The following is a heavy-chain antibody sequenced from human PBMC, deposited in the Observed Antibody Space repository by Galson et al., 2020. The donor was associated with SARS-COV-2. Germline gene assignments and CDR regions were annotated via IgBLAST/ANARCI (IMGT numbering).Heavy chain of an antibody. CDR3: ARDLWFGENYFDY. CDR2: INPNSGGT. J-gene: IGHJ4*02. D-gene: IGHD3-10*01. V-gene: IGHV1-2*02. Sequence: ASVKVSCKASGYTFTGYYMHWVRQAPGQGLEWMGWINPNSGGTNYAQKFQGRVTMTRDTSISTAYMELSRLRSDDTAVYYCARDLWFGENYFDYWGQGTLVTVSS. CDR1: GYTFTGYY.